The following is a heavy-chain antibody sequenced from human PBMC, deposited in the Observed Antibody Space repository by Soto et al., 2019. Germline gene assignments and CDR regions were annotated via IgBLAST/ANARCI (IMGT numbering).Heavy chain of an antibody. CDR1: GFTFSSYW. V-gene: IGHV3-7*03. Sequence: GGSLRLSCAASGFTFSSYWMSWVRQAPGKGLEWVANIKQDGSEKYYVDSVKGRFTISRDDAKNSLYLQMNSLRAEDTAVYYCASCGGDCWYFDLWGRGTLVTVSS. D-gene: IGHD2-21*02. J-gene: IGHJ2*01. CDR3: ASCGGDCWYFDL. CDR2: IKQDGSEK.